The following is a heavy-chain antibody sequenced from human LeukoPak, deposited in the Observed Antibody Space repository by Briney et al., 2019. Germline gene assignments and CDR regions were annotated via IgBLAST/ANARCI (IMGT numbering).Heavy chain of an antibody. V-gene: IGHV3-48*04. D-gene: IGHD5-18*01. CDR3: ARGGYSYGYEYYYYYMDV. J-gene: IGHJ6*03. CDR1: GFTFSSYG. Sequence: GGSLRLSCAASGFTFSSYGMSWVRQAPGKGLEWVSAISGSGSTIYYADSVKGRFTISRDNAKNSLYLQMNSLRAEDTAVYYCARGGYSYGYEYYYYYMDVWGKGTTVTVSS. CDR2: ISGSGSTI.